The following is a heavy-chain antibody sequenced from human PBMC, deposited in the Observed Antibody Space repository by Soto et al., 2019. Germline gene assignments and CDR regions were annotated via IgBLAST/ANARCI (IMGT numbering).Heavy chain of an antibody. J-gene: IGHJ5*02. CDR3: ARDLSSTSPNWFDP. V-gene: IGHV1-69*06. CDR1: GGTFSSYA. Sequence: ASVKVSCKASGGTFSSYAISWVRQAPGQGLEWMGGIIPIFGTANYAQKFQGRVTITADKSTSTAYMELSSLRSEDTAVYYCARDLSSTSPNWFDPWGQGTLVTVSS. CDR2: IIPIFGTA. D-gene: IGHD2-2*01.